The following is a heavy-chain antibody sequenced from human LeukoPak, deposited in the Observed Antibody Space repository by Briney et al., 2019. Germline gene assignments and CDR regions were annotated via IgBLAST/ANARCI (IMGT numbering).Heavy chain of an antibody. CDR1: GGSFSGYY. CDR3: ASVDSSGYYY. D-gene: IGHD3-22*01. J-gene: IGHJ4*02. CDR2: INHSGST. V-gene: IGHV4-34*01. Sequence: SETLSLTCAVYGGSFSGYYWSWIRQPPGKGLEWIGEINHSGSTNYNPSLKSRVTISVDTSKNQFSLKLSSVTAADTAVYYCASVDSSGYYYWGQGTLVTVSS.